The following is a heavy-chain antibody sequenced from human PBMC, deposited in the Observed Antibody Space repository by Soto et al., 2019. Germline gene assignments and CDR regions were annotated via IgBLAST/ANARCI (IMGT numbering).Heavy chain of an antibody. V-gene: IGHV3-23*01. CDR2: ISGSGVST. D-gene: IGHD2-15*01. J-gene: IGHJ6*02. CDR3: AKVSLAQGWWYYGTDV. CDR1: GFTFGNYA. Sequence: GGSLRLSCAASGFTFGNYAMRWVRQAPGKGLEWVSGISGSGVSTYYADSVKGRFTISRDNSKNTLYLQINSLRAEDTAVYYCAKVSLAQGWWYYGTDVWGQGTTVTVSS.